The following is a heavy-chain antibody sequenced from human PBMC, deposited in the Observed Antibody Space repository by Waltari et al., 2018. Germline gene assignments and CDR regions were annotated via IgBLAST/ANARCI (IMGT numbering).Heavy chain of an antibody. J-gene: IGHJ4*02. D-gene: IGHD3-9*01. CDR2: IYHSGST. Sequence: QVQLQESGPGLVKPSETLSLTCAVSGYSISSGYYWGWIRQPPGKGLEWIGSIYHSGSTYYNPSLKSRGTISVDTSKNQFSLKLSSVTAADTAVYYCARTRYDILTGYYLDYWGQGTLVTVSS. V-gene: IGHV4-38-2*01. CDR1: GYSISSGYY. CDR3: ARTRYDILTGYYLDY.